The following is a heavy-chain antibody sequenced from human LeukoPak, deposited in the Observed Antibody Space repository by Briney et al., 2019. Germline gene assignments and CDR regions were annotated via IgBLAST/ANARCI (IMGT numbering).Heavy chain of an antibody. D-gene: IGHD2-15*01. V-gene: IGHV3-7*01. CDR1: GFTFSSYW. J-gene: IGHJ6*02. CDR3: ARDSVVVVAAYYYYYGMDV. CDR2: IKQDGSEK. Sequence: GGSLRLSCAASGFTFSSYWMSWVRQAPRKGLEWVANIKQDGSEKYYVDSVKGRFTISRDNAKNSLYLQMNSLRAEDTAVYYCARDSVVVVAAYYYYYGMDVWGQGTTVTVSS.